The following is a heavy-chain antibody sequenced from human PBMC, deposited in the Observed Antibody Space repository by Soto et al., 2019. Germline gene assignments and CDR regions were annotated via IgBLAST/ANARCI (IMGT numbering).Heavy chain of an antibody. CDR2: IYYSGSA. D-gene: IGHD3-10*01. CDR1: GDSVNSVSDY. CDR3: ARGVVFGYYYYNMDL. J-gene: IGHJ6*02. V-gene: IGHV4-61*01. Sequence: SSETLSLTCTDSGDSVNSVSDYWSWVRQPPGKGLEWIGYIYYSGSADYNPSLGSRVTISIDTSKNQFSLKLTSVTAADTAVYYCARGVVFGYYYYNMDLWGQGTTVTVSS.